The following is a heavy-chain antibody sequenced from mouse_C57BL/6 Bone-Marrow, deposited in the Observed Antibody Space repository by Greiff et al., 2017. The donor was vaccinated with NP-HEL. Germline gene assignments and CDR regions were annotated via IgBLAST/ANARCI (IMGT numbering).Heavy chain of an antibody. D-gene: IGHD2-4*01. CDR3: ARSYDYDGSWFTY. J-gene: IGHJ3*01. CDR1: GYTFTSYG. Sequence: VQGVESGAELARPGASVKLSCKASGYTFTSYGISWVKQRTGQGLEWIGEIYPRSGNTYYNEKFKGKATLTADKSSSTAYMELRSLTSVDSAVYFCARSYDYDGSWFTYWGQGTLVTVSA. CDR2: IYPRSGNT. V-gene: IGHV1-81*01.